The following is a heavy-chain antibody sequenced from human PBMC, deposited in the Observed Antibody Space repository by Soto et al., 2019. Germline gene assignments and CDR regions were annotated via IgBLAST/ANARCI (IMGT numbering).Heavy chain of an antibody. V-gene: IGHV3-30-3*01. CDR1: GFTFTNYA. Sequence: QVHLVESGGGVVQPGRSLRLSCAASGFTFTNYAMYWVRQAPGKGLEWVAFVSYDGNTKLYAASVRGRFTVSRDNSKNTVYLQLNSLRAEDTAVYYCAREGEYCSGGSCTYFAYWGQGTLVTVSS. J-gene: IGHJ4*02. D-gene: IGHD2-15*01. CDR3: AREGEYCSGGSCTYFAY. CDR2: VSYDGNTK.